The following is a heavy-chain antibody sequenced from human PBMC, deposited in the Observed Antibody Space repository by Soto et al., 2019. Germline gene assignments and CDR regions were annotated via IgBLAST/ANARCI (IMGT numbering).Heavy chain of an antibody. Sequence: GSLRLSCAASGFTFSSYAMSWVRQAPGKGLEWVSAISGSGGSTYYADSVKGRFTISRDNSKNTLYLQMNSLRAEDTAVYYCAKDLRRGTTMIVKALVDYWGQGTLVTVSS. D-gene: IGHD3-22*01. CDR3: AKDLRRGTTMIVKALVDY. V-gene: IGHV3-23*01. J-gene: IGHJ4*02. CDR2: ISGSGGST. CDR1: GFTFSSYA.